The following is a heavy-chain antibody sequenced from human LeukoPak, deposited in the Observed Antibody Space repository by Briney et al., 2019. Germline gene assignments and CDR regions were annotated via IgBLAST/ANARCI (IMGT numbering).Heavy chain of an antibody. D-gene: IGHD6-19*01. V-gene: IGHV3-23*01. J-gene: IGHJ4*02. CDR2: ISDRGDNK. CDR1: GVTLTSAW. Sequence: GGSLRLSCAVSGVTLTSAWMSWVRQAPGKGLEWVSAISDRGDNKQYTDSVKGRLTISRDNSKNTLYLQMNSLRADDTAVYYCAKSSRYGTGWYGRIDYWGQGTLVTVS. CDR3: AKSSRYGTGWYGRIDY.